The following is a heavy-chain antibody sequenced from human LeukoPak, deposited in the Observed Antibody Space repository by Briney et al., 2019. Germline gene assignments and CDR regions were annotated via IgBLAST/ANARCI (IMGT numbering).Heavy chain of an antibody. CDR3: ARPYGDRNNWFDP. J-gene: IGHJ5*02. CDR2: ISYDGSNK. CDR1: GFTFSSCG. D-gene: IGHD4-17*01. V-gene: IGHV3-30*03. Sequence: GGSLRISCAASGFTFSSCGMHWVRQAPGKGLEWVAVISYDGSNKYYADSVKGRFTISRDNSKNTLYLQMNSLRAEDTAVYYCARPYGDRNNWFDPWGQGTLVTVSS.